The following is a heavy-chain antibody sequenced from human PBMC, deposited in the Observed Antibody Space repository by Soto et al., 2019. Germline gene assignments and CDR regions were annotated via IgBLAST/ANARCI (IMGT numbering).Heavy chain of an antibody. CDR2: ISTVNGKT. Sequence: ASVTVACKTSGYSIPNHGVSWVRQAPGQGLEWMGWISTVNGKTDYSERLQGRLTMTTDTSTNTAYMELRSLRSDDTAIYYCARSCPGRTCYFIYWGQGTLVTVSS. J-gene: IGHJ4*02. D-gene: IGHD2-8*02. CDR1: GYSIPNHG. CDR3: ARSCPGRTCYFIY. V-gene: IGHV1-18*01.